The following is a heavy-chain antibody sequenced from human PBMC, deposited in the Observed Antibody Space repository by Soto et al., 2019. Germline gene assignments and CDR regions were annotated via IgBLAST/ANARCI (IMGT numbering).Heavy chain of an antibody. V-gene: IGHV4-4*07. D-gene: IGHD6-13*01. Sequence: SETLSLTCSVSGGSISTYYWSWIRQPAGKGLEWIGRIYRSGGTNFNPSLMSRVSMSVDTSKNQFSLKLSSVVAADTAVYYCARGAAAGVDYGMDVWGQGSTVTVSS. J-gene: IGHJ6*02. CDR2: IYRSGGT. CDR3: ARGAAAGVDYGMDV. CDR1: GGSISTYY.